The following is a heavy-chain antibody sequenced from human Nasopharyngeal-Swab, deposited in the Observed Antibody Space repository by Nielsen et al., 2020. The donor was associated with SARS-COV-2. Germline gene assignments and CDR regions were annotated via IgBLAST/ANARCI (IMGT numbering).Heavy chain of an antibody. V-gene: IGHV3-21*01. Sequence: GESLKISCAASGFTFSSYSMNWVRQAPGKGLEWVSSISISSSYIYYADSVKGRFTISRDNAKNSLYLQMNSLRAEDTAVYYCASQPASSSSVYYYYGMDVWGQGTTVTVSS. D-gene: IGHD6-6*01. CDR1: GFTFSSYS. CDR3: ASQPASSSSVYYYYGMDV. CDR2: ISISSSYI. J-gene: IGHJ6*02.